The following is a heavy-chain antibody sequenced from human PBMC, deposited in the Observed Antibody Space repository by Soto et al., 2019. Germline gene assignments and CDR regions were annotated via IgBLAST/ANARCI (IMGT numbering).Heavy chain of an antibody. CDR1: GFTFNNYG. Sequence: QVQLVESGGGVVQPGRSLRLSCAASGFTFNNYGMHWVRQAPGKGLECVAHILYDGGKNYYADSVKGRFTISRDNSKNTLYLQMNSLTAEDTAVYFCAKSRDGYNFYFYYGMDVWGQGTAVTVSS. CDR3: AKSRDGYNFYFYYGMDV. CDR2: ILYDGGKN. V-gene: IGHV3-30*18. J-gene: IGHJ6*02. D-gene: IGHD5-12*01.